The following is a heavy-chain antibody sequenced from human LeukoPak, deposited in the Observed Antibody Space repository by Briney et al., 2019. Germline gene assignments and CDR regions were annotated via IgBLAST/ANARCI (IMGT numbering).Heavy chain of an antibody. CDR1: GYSISSGYY. CDR3: ARELAGELLGDAFDI. D-gene: IGHD3-10*01. CDR2: IYHSGST. J-gene: IGHJ3*02. Sequence: PSETLSLTCTVSGYSISSGYYWGWIRQPPGKGLEWIGSIYHSGSTYYNPSLKSRVTISVDTSKNQFSLKLSSVTAADTAVYYCARELAGELLGDAFDIWGQGTMVTVSS. V-gene: IGHV4-38-2*02.